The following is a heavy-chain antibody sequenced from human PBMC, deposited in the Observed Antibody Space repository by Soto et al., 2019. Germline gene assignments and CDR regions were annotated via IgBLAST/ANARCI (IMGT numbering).Heavy chain of an antibody. Sequence: QVQLVQSGAEVKKPGSSVKVSCKASGGTFSSYAISWVRQAPGQGLELMGGIIPIFGTANYAQKFQGRVTITADESTSTAYMELSSLRSEDTAVYYCARLLGQQLVAGYYGMDVWGQGTTVTVSS. CDR1: GGTFSSYA. CDR3: ARLLGQQLVAGYYGMDV. D-gene: IGHD6-13*01. CDR2: IIPIFGTA. V-gene: IGHV1-69*01. J-gene: IGHJ6*02.